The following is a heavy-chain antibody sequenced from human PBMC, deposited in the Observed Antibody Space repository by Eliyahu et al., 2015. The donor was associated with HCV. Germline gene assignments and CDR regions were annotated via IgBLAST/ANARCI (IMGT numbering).Heavy chain of an antibody. V-gene: IGHV1-46*01. Sequence: GAEVKKPGASVNVSCKASGFTFTSYYIHWVRQAPGQGLQWMGRINPTDGSPNYXQKFQGRVTMTRDTSTTTVYMKLSSLGSDDTAVYYCVRVPGTNYPFDFWGQGTLVTVSS. CDR3: VRVPGTNYPFDF. CDR1: GFTFTSYY. CDR2: INPTDGSP. J-gene: IGHJ4*02. D-gene: IGHD1-26*01.